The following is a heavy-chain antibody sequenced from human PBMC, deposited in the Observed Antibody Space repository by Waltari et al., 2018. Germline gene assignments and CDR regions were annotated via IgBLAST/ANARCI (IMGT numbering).Heavy chain of an antibody. V-gene: IGHV4-4*02. CDR3: ARGGEYVWKV. CDR1: GDSVNSDSW. D-gene: IGHD3-16*01. Sequence: FLTCAMSGDSVNSDSWWTWVRQRPGETLEWIAETFHTGSSHYNPSLQSRVTILLDKSKNQFSLEMKYVTAADTAVYYCARGGEYVWKVWGQGALVIVSS. CDR2: TFHTGSS. J-gene: IGHJ4*02.